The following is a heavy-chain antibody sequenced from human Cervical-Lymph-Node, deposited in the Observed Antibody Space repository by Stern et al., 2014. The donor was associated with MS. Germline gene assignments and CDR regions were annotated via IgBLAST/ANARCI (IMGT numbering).Heavy chain of an antibody. J-gene: IGHJ5*02. V-gene: IGHV3-7*01. CDR2: IRPDGSEE. D-gene: IGHD2-2*01. Sequence: EVQLVESGGGLVQPGGSLRLSCAASGFTFSNFWMSWVRQIPGKGMAWVASIRPDGSEEKYVDALRGRFAISRDNAKNSLYLQMNSLRAEDTAVYYCSKFSRDQETAWGQGTLVTVSS. CDR3: SKFSRDQETA. CDR1: GFTFSNFW.